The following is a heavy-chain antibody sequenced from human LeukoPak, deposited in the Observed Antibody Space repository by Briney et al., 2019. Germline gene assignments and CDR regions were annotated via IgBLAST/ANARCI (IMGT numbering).Heavy chain of an antibody. CDR1: GFTFSSYA. CDR2: ISGPGGST. J-gene: IGHJ4*02. Sequence: GGSLRLSCAASGFTFSSYAIHWVRQAPGKGLDWVSTISGPGGSTYYADSVKGRFTISRDNSKNTLYLQMNSLRAEDTAVYYCAKDLGRYFDWLLFDYWGQGTLVTVSS. D-gene: IGHD3-9*01. CDR3: AKDLGRYFDWLLFDY. V-gene: IGHV3-23*01.